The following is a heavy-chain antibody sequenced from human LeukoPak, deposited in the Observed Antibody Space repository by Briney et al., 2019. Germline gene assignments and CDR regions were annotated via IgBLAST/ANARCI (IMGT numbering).Heavy chain of an antibody. V-gene: IGHV1-8*01. CDR1: GYTFTSYD. J-gene: IGHJ6*03. Sequence: ASVKVSCKASGYTFTSYDINWVRQASGQGLEWMGWMNPKSGNTAYAQQFQDRVSMTRDASISTAYMELTSVRPEDTAVYYCARGTSQLAYYYYYMDVWGKGTTVTISS. D-gene: IGHD2-2*01. CDR3: ARGTSQLAYYYYYMDV. CDR2: MNPKSGNT.